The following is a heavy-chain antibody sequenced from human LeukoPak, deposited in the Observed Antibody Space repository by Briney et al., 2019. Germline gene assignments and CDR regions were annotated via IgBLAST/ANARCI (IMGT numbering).Heavy chain of an antibody. CDR3: ARDTSGWSSWFDP. J-gene: IGHJ5*02. D-gene: IGHD6-19*01. CDR1: GGSFSSYY. CDR2: IYTSGST. V-gene: IGHV4-4*07. Sequence: KTSETLSLTCAVYGGSFSSYYWSWIRQPAGKGLEWIGRIYTSGSTNYNPSLKSRVTMSVDTSKNQISLKLSSVTAADTAVYHCARDTSGWSSWFDPWGQGTLVTVSS.